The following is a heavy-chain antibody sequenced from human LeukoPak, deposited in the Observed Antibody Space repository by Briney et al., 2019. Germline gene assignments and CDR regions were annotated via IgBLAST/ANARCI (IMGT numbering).Heavy chain of an antibody. CDR1: GASVSSSDYY. J-gene: IGHJ4*02. CDR3: ARLGSGYPTPDY. V-gene: IGHV4-39*01. Sequence: SETLSPTCTVSGASVSSSDYYWGWIRQPPGMRLEWIGNLYFSGNPYYNPSLNSRVTISVDTSKNQFSLKMRSVTAADTAVYYCARLGSGYPTPDYWGQGTLVTVSS. D-gene: IGHD6-19*01. CDR2: LYFSGNP.